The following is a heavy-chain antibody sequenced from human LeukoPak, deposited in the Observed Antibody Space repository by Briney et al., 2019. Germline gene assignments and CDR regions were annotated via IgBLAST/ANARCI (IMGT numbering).Heavy chain of an antibody. V-gene: IGHV3-30*03. D-gene: IGHD6-13*01. J-gene: IGHJ6*02. CDR1: GFTFSSYA. CDR3: ARGRIAAAGTSYYYYGMDV. CDR2: ISYDGSNK. Sequence: GGSLRLSCAASGFTFSSYAMSWVRQAPGKGLEWVAVISYDGSNKYYADSVKGRFTISRDNSKNTLYLQMNSLRAEDTAVYYCARGRIAAAGTSYYYYGMDVWGQGTTVTVSS.